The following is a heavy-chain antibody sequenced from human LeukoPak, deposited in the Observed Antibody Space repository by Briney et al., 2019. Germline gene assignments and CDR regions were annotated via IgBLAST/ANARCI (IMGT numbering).Heavy chain of an antibody. J-gene: IGHJ4*02. CDR1: GFTFSSYA. CDR2: ISGSGGST. V-gene: IGHV3-23*01. Sequence: GGSLRLSCAASGFTFSSYAMSWVRQAPGKGLEWVSAISGSGGSTYYADSVKGRFTISRDNSKNTLYLQMSSLRAEDTAVYYCAKASRITMIVVVIKYFDYWGQGTLVTVSS. D-gene: IGHD3-22*01. CDR3: AKASRITMIVVVIKYFDY.